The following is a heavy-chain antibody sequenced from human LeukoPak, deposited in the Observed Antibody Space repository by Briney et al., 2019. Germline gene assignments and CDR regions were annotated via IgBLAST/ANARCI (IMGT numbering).Heavy chain of an antibody. CDR2: IKSKTDGGTT. V-gene: IGHV3-15*01. CDR3: TTDPILRNYYMDV. D-gene: IGHD1-26*01. Sequence: GGSLRLSCAASGFTFSNAWMSWVRQAPGKGLEWVGRIKSKTDGGTTDYAAPVKGRFTISRDDSKNTLYLQMNSLKTEDTAVYYCTTDPILRNYYMDVWGKGTTVTVSS. CDR1: GFTFSNAW. J-gene: IGHJ6*03.